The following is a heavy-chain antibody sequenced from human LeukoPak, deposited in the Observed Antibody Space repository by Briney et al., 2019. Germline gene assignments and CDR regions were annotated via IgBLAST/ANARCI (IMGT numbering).Heavy chain of an antibody. CDR2: INWNGGST. CDR1: GFTFDDYG. V-gene: IGHV3-20*04. CDR3: ATSLVGATQLSAFDI. D-gene: IGHD1-26*01. J-gene: IGHJ3*02. Sequence: GGSLRLSCAASGFTFDDYGMSWVRQAPGKGLEWVSGINWNGGSTGYADSVKGRFTISRNNAKNSLYLQMNSLRAEDTALYYCATSLVGATQLSAFDIWGQGTMVTVSS.